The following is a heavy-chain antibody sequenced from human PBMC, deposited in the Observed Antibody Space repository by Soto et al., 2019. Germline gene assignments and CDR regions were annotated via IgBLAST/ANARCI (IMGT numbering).Heavy chain of an antibody. CDR2: IKEDESET. V-gene: IGHV3-7*01. CDR1: GFTFSSFW. CDR3: RHGHYSGY. Sequence: EMQLVVSGGGLVQPGGSLRLSCVGSGFTFSSFWMSWVRQTPGKGLEWVVNIKEDESETDYVDSVKGRFTISRDNSKKSLYLQMSSLRAEDTAVYYCRHGHYSGYWGQGTLVTVSS. J-gene: IGHJ4*02.